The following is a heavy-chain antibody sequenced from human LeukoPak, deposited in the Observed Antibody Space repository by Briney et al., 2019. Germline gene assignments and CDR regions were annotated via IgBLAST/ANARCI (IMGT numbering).Heavy chain of an antibody. CDR3: ARAYCSSTSCEGDAFDI. J-gene: IGHJ3*02. D-gene: IGHD2-2*01. Sequence: SVKVSCKASGGTFNNYAISWVRQAPGQGLEWMGGIIPIFGTANSAQKFQGRVTITTDESTSTAYMGLSSLRSEDTAVYYCARAYCSSTSCEGDAFDIWGQGTMVTVSS. CDR1: GGTFNNYA. CDR2: IIPIFGTA. V-gene: IGHV1-69*05.